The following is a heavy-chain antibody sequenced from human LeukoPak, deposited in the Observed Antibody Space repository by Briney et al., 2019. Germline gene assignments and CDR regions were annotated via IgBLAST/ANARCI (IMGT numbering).Heavy chain of an antibody. J-gene: IGHJ3*02. D-gene: IGHD4/OR15-4a*01. CDR3: ARVTLVRGLWAFDN. Sequence: GGSLRLSCAASGFTFSSYEMNWVRQAPGKGLEWVSYISSSGSTIYYADSVKGRFTISRDNAKNSLYLQMNSLRAEDTAVYYCARVTLVRGLWAFDNWGQGTMVTVSS. CDR1: GFTFSSYE. V-gene: IGHV3-48*03. CDR2: ISSSGSTI.